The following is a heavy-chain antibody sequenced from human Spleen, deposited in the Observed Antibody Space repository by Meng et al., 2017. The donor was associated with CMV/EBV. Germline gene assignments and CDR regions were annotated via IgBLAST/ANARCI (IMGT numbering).Heavy chain of an antibody. V-gene: IGHV4-38-2*02. CDR3: ARDRPRGIAVRFDP. CDR1: GYSISSGYY. J-gene: IGHJ5*02. CDR2: IYHSGNT. Sequence: SETLSLTCTVSGYSISSGYYWGWIRQPPGKGLEWIGNIYHSGNTNYNPSLKSRVTISMDTSKNQFSLMLSSVTAADTTVYYCARDRPRGIAVRFDPWGQGTLVTVSS. D-gene: IGHD6-19*01.